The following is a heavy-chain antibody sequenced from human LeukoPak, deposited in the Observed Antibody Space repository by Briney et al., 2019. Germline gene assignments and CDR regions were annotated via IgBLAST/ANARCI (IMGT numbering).Heavy chain of an antibody. CDR1: GYTFTNYG. D-gene: IGHD6-13*01. Sequence: ASVKVSCKASGYTFTNYGITWVRQAPGQGLEWMGWITTYNGNTNYAQKVQGRVTMTTDTSTSTAYMELRSLRSDDTAVYYCARGGDIAAALMIDLWGPGTLVTVSS. J-gene: IGHJ5*02. CDR2: ITTYNGNT. CDR3: ARGGDIAAALMIDL. V-gene: IGHV1-18*01.